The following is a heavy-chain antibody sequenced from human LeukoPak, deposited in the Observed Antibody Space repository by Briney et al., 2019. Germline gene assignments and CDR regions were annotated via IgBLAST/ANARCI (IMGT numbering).Heavy chain of an antibody. D-gene: IGHD2/OR15-2a*01. CDR2: ISYDGSNK. Sequence: GGSLRLSCAASGFTFSSYGMHWVRQAPGKGLEWVAVISYDGSNKYYADSVRGRFTISRDNSKNTLYLQMNSLRAEDTAVYYCAKVLRTTWGPFDYWGQGTLVTVSS. CDR1: GFTFSSYG. J-gene: IGHJ4*02. CDR3: AKVLRTTWGPFDY. V-gene: IGHV3-30*18.